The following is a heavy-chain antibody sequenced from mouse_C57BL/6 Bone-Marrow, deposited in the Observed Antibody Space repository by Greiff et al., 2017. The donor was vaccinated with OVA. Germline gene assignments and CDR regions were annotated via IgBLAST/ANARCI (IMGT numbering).Heavy chain of an antibody. D-gene: IGHD1-1*01. CDR3: ARWGTTVVEGYAMDY. CDR2: IYPRSGNT. CDR1: GYTFTSYG. J-gene: IGHJ4*01. V-gene: IGHV1-81*01. Sequence: QVQLQQSGAELARPGASVKLSCKASGYTFTSYGISWVKQRTGQGLEWIGEIYPRSGNTYYNEKFKGKATLTADKSSSTAYMELRSLTSEDSAVYVCARWGTTVVEGYAMDYWGQGTSVTVSS.